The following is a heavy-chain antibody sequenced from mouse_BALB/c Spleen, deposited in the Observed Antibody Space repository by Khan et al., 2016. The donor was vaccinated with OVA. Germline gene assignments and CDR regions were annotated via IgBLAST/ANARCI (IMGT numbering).Heavy chain of an antibody. Sequence: EVQLQESGPSLAKPSQTLSLTCSVTGDSITSGYWNWLRKFPGNKLEYMGYISYSGNSYYNPSLNSRISVTRDTSKTQYYLQLNSVTTEDTATYYCACELRGFAYWGQGTLVTVSA. CDR2: ISYSGNS. J-gene: IGHJ3*01. V-gene: IGHV3-8*02. CDR1: GDSITSGY. D-gene: IGHD1-1*01. CDR3: ACELRGFAY.